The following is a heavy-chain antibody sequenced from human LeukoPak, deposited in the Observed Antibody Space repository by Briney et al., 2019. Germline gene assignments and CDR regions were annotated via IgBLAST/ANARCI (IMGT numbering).Heavy chain of an antibody. J-gene: IGHJ4*02. D-gene: IGHD5-18*01. CDR2: INVDETTT. V-gene: IGHV3-74*01. CDR3: VRSRQGYSYGLN. Sequence: GGSLRLSCAASGFTFSDYWMHWVRQVPGQGLVWVSRINVDETTTVSADSVKGRFTISRDNAKNTVYLQVNNLRAEDTAVYYCVRSRQGYSYGLNWGQGTLVTVSS. CDR1: GFTFSDYW.